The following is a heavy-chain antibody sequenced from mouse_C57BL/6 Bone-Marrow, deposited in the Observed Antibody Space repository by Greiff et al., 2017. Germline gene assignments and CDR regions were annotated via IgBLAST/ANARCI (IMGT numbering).Heavy chain of an antibody. Sequence: QVQLQQSGAELVKPGASVKMSCKASGYTFTSYWITWVKQRPGQGLEWIGDIYPGSGSTNYNEKFKSKATLTVDTSSSTTYMQLSSLTSEDSAVAYGDLRDYDYFLSYVDYWGQGTTLTVSS. J-gene: IGHJ2*01. D-gene: IGHD2-4*01. CDR3: DLRDYDYFLSYVDY. CDR2: IYPGSGST. CDR1: GYTFTSYW. V-gene: IGHV1-55*01.